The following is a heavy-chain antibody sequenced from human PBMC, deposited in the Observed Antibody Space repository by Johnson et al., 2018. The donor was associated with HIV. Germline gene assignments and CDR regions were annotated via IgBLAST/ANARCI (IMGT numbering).Heavy chain of an antibody. J-gene: IGHJ3*02. D-gene: IGHD4-23*01. CDR2: IKQDGSEK. Sequence: VLLVESGGGLVQPGGSLRLSCAASGFTFSSYWMSWVRQAPGKGLEWVANIKQDGSEKYYVDSVKGRFTISRDNAKNTLYLQMNSLRAEDTAVYYCAKVGATVVTPRGEAFDIWGQGAMVTVSS. V-gene: IGHV3-7*02. CDR3: AKVGATVVTPRGEAFDI. CDR1: GFTFSSYW.